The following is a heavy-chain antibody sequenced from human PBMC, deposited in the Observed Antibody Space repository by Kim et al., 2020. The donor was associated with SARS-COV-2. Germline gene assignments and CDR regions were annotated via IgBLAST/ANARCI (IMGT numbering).Heavy chain of an antibody. J-gene: IGHJ4*02. CDR3: VRSEGWYEPFY. D-gene: IGHD6-19*01. CDR1: GGSISSSSYY. CDR2: IYYSGSA. Sequence: SETLSLTCTVSGGSISSSSYYWGWIRQPPGKGLEWIGSIYYSGSAYYNPSLESRVTISVDTSKDQFSLKLISVTAADAAIYYCVRSEGWYEPFYWGQGTLVTVSS. V-gene: IGHV4-39*01.